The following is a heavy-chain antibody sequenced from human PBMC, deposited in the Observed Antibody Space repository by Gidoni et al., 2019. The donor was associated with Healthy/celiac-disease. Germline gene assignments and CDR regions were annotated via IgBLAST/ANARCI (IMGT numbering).Heavy chain of an antibody. CDR2: IYYSGST. Sequence: QVQLQESGPGLVKPSQTLSLTCTVSGGSISSGGYYWSWIRQHPGKGLEWIGYIYYSGSTYYNPALKSRVTISVDTSKNQFSLKLSSVTAADTAVYYCAREWGSSWRSYYFDYWGQGTLVTVSS. CDR1: GGSISSGGYY. CDR3: AREWGSSWRSYYFDY. J-gene: IGHJ4*02. D-gene: IGHD6-13*01. V-gene: IGHV4-31*03.